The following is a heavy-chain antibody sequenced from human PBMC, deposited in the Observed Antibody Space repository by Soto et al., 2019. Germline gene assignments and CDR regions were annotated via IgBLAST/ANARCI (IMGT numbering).Heavy chain of an antibody. D-gene: IGHD3-10*01. J-gene: IGHJ6*02. Sequence: GGAPRLSFAAPGFTLCRYAKNLGRPAPGRGAEWISGISVSGDNTSYVESVRGRFTVYRDNSKNTLYLQMNNLRAEDTALYYCAKDGKMRTKVWFPAGYGMDVWGQGTTVTVSS. CDR3: AKDGKMRTKVWFPAGYGMDV. V-gene: IGHV3-23*01. CDR2: ISVSGDNT. CDR1: GFTLCRYA.